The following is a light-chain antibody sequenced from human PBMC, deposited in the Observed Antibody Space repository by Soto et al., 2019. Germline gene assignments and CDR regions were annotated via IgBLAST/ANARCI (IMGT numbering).Light chain of an antibody. CDR3: QQYGDWPLT. Sequence: EIVLTQSPATLSVSPGERATLSCSASQSVGNNFAWYQQKPGQAPRLLIFGTSTRATGVPARFSGSGSGTEFTLTISSLQSEDFAVYYCQQYGDWPLTFGGGAKVEIE. J-gene: IGKJ4*01. CDR1: QSVGNN. V-gene: IGKV3-15*01. CDR2: GTS.